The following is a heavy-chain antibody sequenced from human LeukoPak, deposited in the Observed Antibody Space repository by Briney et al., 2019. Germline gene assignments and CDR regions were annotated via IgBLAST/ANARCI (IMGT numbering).Heavy chain of an antibody. V-gene: IGHV1-2*02. CDR2: INPYNGDT. CDR3: AIDNSLNDFDY. CDR1: GYTFTDRF. Sequence: ASVKVSFKASGYTFTDRFMHWMRQAPGQGLEWMGEINPYNGDTKYARRFQGRVTMTRDTSISTAFMEVSRLTSDDTAVYYCAIDNSLNDFDYWGQGTLVTVAS. D-gene: IGHD1-1*01. J-gene: IGHJ4*02.